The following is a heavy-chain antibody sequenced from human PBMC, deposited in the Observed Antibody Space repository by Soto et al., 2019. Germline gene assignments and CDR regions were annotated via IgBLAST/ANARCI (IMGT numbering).Heavy chain of an antibody. CDR3: AREKTYYYDSSGYSNWFDP. Sequence: QVQLQESGPGLVKPSETLSLTCTVSGCSVSSGSYYWSWIRQPPGKGLEWIGYIYYSGSTNYNPSLKSRVTISVDTSKNQFSLKLSSVTAADTAVYYCAREKTYYYDSSGYSNWFDPWGQGTLVTVSS. CDR1: GCSVSSGSYY. V-gene: IGHV4-61*01. D-gene: IGHD3-22*01. CDR2: IYYSGST. J-gene: IGHJ5*02.